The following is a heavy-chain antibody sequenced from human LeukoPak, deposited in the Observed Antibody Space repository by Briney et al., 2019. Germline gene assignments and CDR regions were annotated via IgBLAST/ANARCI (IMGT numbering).Heavy chain of an antibody. D-gene: IGHD1-26*01. Sequence: ASVTVSCTASGYTFTGYYVHWVRQAPGQGLEWMGRINPNSGGTNYAQKFQGRVTMTRDTSISTAYRELSRLRSDDTAVYYCARLKGIVGATNSDYWGQGTLVTVSS. V-gene: IGHV1-2*06. CDR1: GYTFTGYY. CDR3: ARLKGIVGATNSDY. CDR2: INPNSGGT. J-gene: IGHJ4*02.